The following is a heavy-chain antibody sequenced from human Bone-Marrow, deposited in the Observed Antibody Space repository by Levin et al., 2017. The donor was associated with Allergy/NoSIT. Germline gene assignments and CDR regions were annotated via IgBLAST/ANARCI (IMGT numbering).Heavy chain of an antibody. CDR3: ARVAFPVELEARPYFYYGMDV. CDR1: GFTFNTYE. CDR2: IIGSGTTI. V-gene: IGHV3-48*03. J-gene: IGHJ6*02. Sequence: GESLKISCAASGFTFNTYEMNWVRQAPGKGLEWVSYIIGSGTTIYYADSVKGRFTISRDNAKNSLYLQMNSLRVEDTAVYYCARVAFPVELEARPYFYYGMDVWGQGTTVTVSS. D-gene: IGHD1-1*01.